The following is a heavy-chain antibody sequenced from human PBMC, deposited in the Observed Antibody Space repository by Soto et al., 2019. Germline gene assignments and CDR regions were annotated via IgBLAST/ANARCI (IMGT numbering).Heavy chain of an antibody. CDR3: ARGYRGPNKWFDP. Sequence: ASVKVSCKASGYTFTGYYIHWVRQAPGQGLEWMGWINPSSGGTNYAQKFQGWVAMTRDTSITTAYMELRSDDTAVYYCARGYRGPNKWFDPWGQGTLVTVSS. J-gene: IGHJ5*02. CDR2: INPSSGGT. V-gene: IGHV1-2*04. D-gene: IGHD1-1*01. CDR1: GYTFTGYY.